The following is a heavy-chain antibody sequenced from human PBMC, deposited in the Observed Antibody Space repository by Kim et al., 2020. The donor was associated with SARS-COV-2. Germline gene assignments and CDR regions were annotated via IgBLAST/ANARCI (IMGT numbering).Heavy chain of an antibody. D-gene: IGHD3-10*01. Sequence: SETLSLTCTVSGGSISSSSYYWGWIRQPPGKGLEWIGSIYYSGSTYYNPSLKSRVTISVDTSKNQFSLKLSSVTAADTAVYYCARIGSAMVRGVIPDYG. J-gene: IGHJ6*01. CDR3: ARIGSAMVRGVIPDYG. V-gene: IGHV4-39*01. CDR2: IYYSGST. CDR1: GGSISSSSYY.